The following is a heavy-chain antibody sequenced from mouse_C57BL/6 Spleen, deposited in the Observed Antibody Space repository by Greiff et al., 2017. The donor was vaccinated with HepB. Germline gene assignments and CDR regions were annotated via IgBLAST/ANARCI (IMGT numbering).Heavy chain of an antibody. D-gene: IGHD3-2*02. CDR3: ARSAQPYAMDY. CDR2: IYPRSGNT. CDR1: GYTFTSYG. Sequence: VQLQQSGAELARPGASVKLSCKASGYTFTSYGISWVKQRTGQGLEWIGEIYPRSGNTYYTEKFKGKATLTADKSSSTAYMELRSLTSEDSAVYFCARSAQPYAMDYWGQGTSVTVSS. V-gene: IGHV1-81*01. J-gene: IGHJ4*01.